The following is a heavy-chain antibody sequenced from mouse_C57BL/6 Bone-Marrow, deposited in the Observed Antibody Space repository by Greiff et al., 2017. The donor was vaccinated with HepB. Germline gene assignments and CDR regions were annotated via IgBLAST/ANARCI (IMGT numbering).Heavy chain of an antibody. D-gene: IGHD2-2*01. J-gene: IGHJ2*01. CDR3: TRWGVVTTFDY. V-gene: IGHV1-82*01. CDR1: GYAFSSSW. Sequence: VQLQQSGPELVKPGASVKISCKASGYAFSSSWMNWVKQRPGKGLEWTGRIYPGDGDTNYNGKFKGKATLTADKSSSTAYMQLSSLTSEDSAVYFCTRWGVVTTFDYWGQGTTLTVSS. CDR2: IYPGDGDT.